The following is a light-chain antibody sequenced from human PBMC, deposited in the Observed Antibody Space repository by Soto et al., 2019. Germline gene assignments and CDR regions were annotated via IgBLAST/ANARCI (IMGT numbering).Light chain of an antibody. CDR2: LNSDGSH. J-gene: IGLJ2*01. CDR1: SGHSSYA. CDR3: QTWGTGIRV. V-gene: IGLV4-69*01. Sequence: QPVLTQSPSASASLGASVKLTCTLSSGHSSYAIAWHQQQPEQGPRYLMKLNSDGSHSKGDGIPDRFSGSSSGAERYLTISSLQSEDEADYYCQTWGTGIRVFGGGTKVTVL.